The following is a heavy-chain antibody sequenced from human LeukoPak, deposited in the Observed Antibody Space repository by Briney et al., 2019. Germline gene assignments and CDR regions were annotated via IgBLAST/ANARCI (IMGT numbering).Heavy chain of an antibody. Sequence: SETLSLTCTVSDGSISSYYWSWIRHPPGKGLEWIGYIYYSGSTYYNPSLKSRVTISVDTSKNQFSLKLSSVTAADTAVYYCARDPSAGTGDYWGQGTLVTVSS. CDR1: DGSISSYY. J-gene: IGHJ4*02. D-gene: IGHD6-13*01. V-gene: IGHV4-59*06. CDR2: IYYSGST. CDR3: ARDPSAGTGDY.